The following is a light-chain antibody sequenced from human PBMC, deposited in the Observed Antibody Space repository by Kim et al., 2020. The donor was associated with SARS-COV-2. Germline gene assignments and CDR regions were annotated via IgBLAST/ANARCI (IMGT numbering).Light chain of an antibody. V-gene: IGKV1-27*01. CDR1: QGFSNS. CDR2: AAS. J-gene: IGKJ1*01. Sequence: GDRVTITCRASQGFSNSLAWYQQKPGKVPQLLIYAASALHSGVPSRFSGSGSGTDLTLTISSLQTKDVATYYCQKYNSAPWTFGQGTKV. CDR3: QKYNSAPWT.